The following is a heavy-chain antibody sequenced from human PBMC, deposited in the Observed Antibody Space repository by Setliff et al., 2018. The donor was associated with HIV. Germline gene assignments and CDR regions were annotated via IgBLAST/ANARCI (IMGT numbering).Heavy chain of an antibody. CDR2: INHSGKT. V-gene: IGHV4-34*01. J-gene: IGHJ5*02. Sequence: PSETLSLTCTVSGGSISSHYWSWIRQAPGKGLEWIGEINHSGKTNYNPSLKSRITLSVDTSENQFALKLASVTAADTAVYYCARGFTIFGVGFSADPTGNWFDPWGQGTLVTVSS. D-gene: IGHD3-3*01. CDR3: ARGFTIFGVGFSADPTGNWFDP. CDR1: GGSISSHY.